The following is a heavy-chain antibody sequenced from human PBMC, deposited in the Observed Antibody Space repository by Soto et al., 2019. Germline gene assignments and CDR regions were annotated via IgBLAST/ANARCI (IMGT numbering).Heavy chain of an antibody. CDR1: GFTFSSYA. CDR2: ISYDGSNK. Sequence: PGGSLRLSCAASGFTFSSYAMHWVRQAPGKGLEWVAVISYDGSNKYYADSVKGRFTISRDNSKNTLYPQMNSLRAEDTAVYYCAREGDTAMVPIFDYWGQGTLVTVSS. J-gene: IGHJ4*02. CDR3: AREGDTAMVPIFDY. V-gene: IGHV3-30-3*01. D-gene: IGHD5-18*01.